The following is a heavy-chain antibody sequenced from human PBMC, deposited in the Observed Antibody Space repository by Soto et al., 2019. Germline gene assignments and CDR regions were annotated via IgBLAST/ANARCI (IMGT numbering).Heavy chain of an antibody. J-gene: IGHJ4*02. CDR3: ARGLGLYCSGGSCYSSSLGY. CDR1: GYTFTGYY. D-gene: IGHD2-15*01. CDR2: INPNSGGT. V-gene: IGHV1-2*04. Sequence: GASVKVSCKASGYTFTGYYMHWVRQAPGQGLEWMGWINPNSGGTNYAQKFQGWVTMTRDTSISTAYMELSRLRSDDTAVYYCARGLGLYCSGGSCYSSSLGYWGQGTLVTVSS.